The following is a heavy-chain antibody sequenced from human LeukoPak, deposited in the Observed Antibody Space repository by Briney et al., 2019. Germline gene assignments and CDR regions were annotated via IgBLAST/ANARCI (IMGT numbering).Heavy chain of an antibody. Sequence: ASVKVCCKASGYTFAGFYIHWVRQAPGQGLEWMGWINPHSGGTNYAQKFQGRVTMTRDTSITTAYMELSRLRSDDTAVYYCAREVIVAAIAGWFDPWGQGTLVTVCS. CDR1: GYTFAGFY. D-gene: IGHD2-15*01. V-gene: IGHV1-2*02. J-gene: IGHJ5*02. CDR2: INPHSGGT. CDR3: AREVIVAAIAGWFDP.